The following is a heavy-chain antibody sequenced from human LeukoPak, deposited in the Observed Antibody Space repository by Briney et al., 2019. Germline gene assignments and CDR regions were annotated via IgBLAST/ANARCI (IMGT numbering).Heavy chain of an antibody. CDR2: ISSSSSYI. Sequence: GGSLRLSCAASGFTFSSYTMNWVRQAPGKGLEWVSSISSSSSYIYYADSVRGRFTISRDNAENSLYLQMNSLRDEDTAVYYCARDPYSGGYGAYYYYYMDVWGKGTTVTVSS. D-gene: IGHD6-19*01. CDR3: ARDPYSGGYGAYYYYYMDV. J-gene: IGHJ6*03. V-gene: IGHV3-21*01. CDR1: GFTFSSYT.